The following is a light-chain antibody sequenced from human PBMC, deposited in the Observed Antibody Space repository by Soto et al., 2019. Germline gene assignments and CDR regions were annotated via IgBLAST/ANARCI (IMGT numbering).Light chain of an antibody. V-gene: IGLV1-40*01. Sequence: QSVLTQPPSVSGAPGQTVTISCTGSSSNIGADYDVHWYQQVPGTAPRLVIFANNSRHSGVPDRFSGSKSGPSASLAITGLQAEDEADYYCQSYDSSLTPFVFGSGTKVTV. CDR3: QSYDSSLTPFV. J-gene: IGLJ1*01. CDR2: ANN. CDR1: SSNIGADYD.